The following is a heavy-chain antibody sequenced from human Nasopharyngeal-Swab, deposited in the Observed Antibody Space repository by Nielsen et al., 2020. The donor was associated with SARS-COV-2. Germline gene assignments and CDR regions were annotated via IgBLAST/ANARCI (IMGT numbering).Heavy chain of an antibody. V-gene: IGHV3-30*18. CDR2: ISYDGSNR. Sequence: GGSLRLSCAASGFTFSSYGMHWVRQAPGKGLEWVAVISYDGSNRYYADSVKGRFTISRDNSKNTLYLQMNSLRAEDTAVYYCAKDRQKYSSSWYGSSDAFDIWGQGTMVTVSS. CDR3: AKDRQKYSSSWYGSSDAFDI. CDR1: GFTFSSYG. D-gene: IGHD6-13*01. J-gene: IGHJ3*02.